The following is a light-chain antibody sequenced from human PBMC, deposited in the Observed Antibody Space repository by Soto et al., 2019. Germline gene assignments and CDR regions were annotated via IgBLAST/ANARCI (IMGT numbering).Light chain of an antibody. CDR2: GAS. J-gene: IGKJ4*01. Sequence: EIVMTQSPATLSVSPGERATLSCWASQSVGSNLAWYQQKPGQAPRLLIYGASTRSAGIPARFSGSGSGAEFTLTISSLQSEDSSFYYCQQYNDWPLLTFGGGTKVEI. CDR3: QQYNDWPLLT. V-gene: IGKV3-15*01. CDR1: QSVGSN.